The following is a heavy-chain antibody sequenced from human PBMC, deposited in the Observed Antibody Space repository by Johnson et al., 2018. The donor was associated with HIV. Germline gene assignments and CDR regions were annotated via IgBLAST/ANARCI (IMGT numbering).Heavy chain of an antibody. V-gene: IGHV3-66*01. CDR3: ASYSSSDAFDI. J-gene: IGHJ3*02. CDR1: GFTSSHYC. D-gene: IGHD6-6*01. Sequence: VQLVESVVGFVQPGGSLTLSSAASGFTSSHYCMHWVRPAPGKGLEWVSVLYSGGSTYYADSVKGRFTISMDNAKNSLYLQMNSLRAEDTAVYYCASYSSSDAFDIWGQGTMVTVSS. CDR2: LYSGGST.